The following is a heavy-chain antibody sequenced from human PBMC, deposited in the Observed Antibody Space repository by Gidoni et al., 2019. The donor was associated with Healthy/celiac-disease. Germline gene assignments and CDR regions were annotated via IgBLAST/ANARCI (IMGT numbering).Heavy chain of an antibody. J-gene: IGHJ4*01. CDR3: ARDHDYYDSSGHDY. CDR2: IIPINSRA. D-gene: IGHD3-22*01. CDR1: GVPFSSYA. Sequence: QLVQSGSQVNKLGSSVTVSCAASGVPFSSYAISWVRQAPGQGIEWMGGIIPINSRANYTQKCQGRGTITAEESASTAYMELSSLGSEDTAVYYSARDHDYYDSSGHDYWGQGTLVTVSS. V-gene: IGHV1-69*01.